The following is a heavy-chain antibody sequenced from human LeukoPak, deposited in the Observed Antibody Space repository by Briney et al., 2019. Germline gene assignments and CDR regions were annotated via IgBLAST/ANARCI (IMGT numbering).Heavy chain of an antibody. Sequence: PSETLSLTCTVSGGSISNFYWSWIRQPPGKGLEWIGYVYYSGPTNYNPSLKSRVIISVDTSKNQFSVRLSSVTAADTAVYYCARDAPESSHFDYWGQGTLVTVSS. D-gene: IGHD1-14*01. CDR2: VYYSGPT. CDR1: GGSISNFY. J-gene: IGHJ4*02. V-gene: IGHV4-59*01. CDR3: ARDAPESSHFDY.